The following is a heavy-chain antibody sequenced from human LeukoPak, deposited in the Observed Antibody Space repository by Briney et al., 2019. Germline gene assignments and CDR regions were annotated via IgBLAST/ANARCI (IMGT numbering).Heavy chain of an antibody. V-gene: IGHV4-39*01. Sequence: SETLSLTCAVYGGSFSSYYWGWIRQPPGKGLEWIGSIYYSGSTYYNPSLKSRVTISVDTSKNQFSLKLSSVTAADTAVYYCARRADIVATKWVAHYYYYMDVWGKGTTVTVSS. CDR2: IYYSGST. CDR3: ARRADIVATKWVAHYYYYMDV. J-gene: IGHJ6*03. D-gene: IGHD5-12*01. CDR1: GGSFSSYY.